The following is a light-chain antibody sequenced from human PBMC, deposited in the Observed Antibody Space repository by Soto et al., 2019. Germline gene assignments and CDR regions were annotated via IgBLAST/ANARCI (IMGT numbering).Light chain of an antibody. V-gene: IGLV1-44*01. J-gene: IGLJ1*01. CDR3: AAWDESLNAFYV. Sequence: QSALTQPPSVSGTPGQRVTISCSGSRSNIGSNTVNWYQDLPGTAPKLLVYDNHHRPSGVPDRFSGSKSGTSASLAISGLQSEDEAEYYCAAWDESLNAFYVFGTGTKVTVL. CDR2: DNH. CDR1: RSNIGSNT.